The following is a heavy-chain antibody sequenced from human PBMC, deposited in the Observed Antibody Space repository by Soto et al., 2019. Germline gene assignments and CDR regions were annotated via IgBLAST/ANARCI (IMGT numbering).Heavy chain of an antibody. CDR1: GYTFTSYG. Sequence: GASVKVSCKASGYTFTSYGISWVRQAPGQGLEWMGGIIPIFGTANYAQKFQGRVTITADESTSTAYMELSSLRSEDTAVYYCAQLPYGDLAFDIWGQGTMVTVSS. CDR3: AQLPYGDLAFDI. J-gene: IGHJ3*02. D-gene: IGHD4-17*01. V-gene: IGHV1-69*13. CDR2: IIPIFGTA.